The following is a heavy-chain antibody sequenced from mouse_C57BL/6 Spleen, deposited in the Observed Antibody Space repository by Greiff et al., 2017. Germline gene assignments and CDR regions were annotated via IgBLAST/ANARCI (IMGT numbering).Heavy chain of an antibody. V-gene: IGHV1-47*01. CDR1: GYTFTTYP. CDR3: ARATTVVATGYFDY. Sequence: QVQLKESGAELVKPGASVKMSCKASGYTFTTYPIEWMKQNHGKSLEWIGNFHPYNDDTKYNEKFKGKATLTVEKSSSTVYLELSRLTSDDAAVYYCARATTVVATGYFDYWGQGTTLTVSS. J-gene: IGHJ2*01. D-gene: IGHD1-1*01. CDR2: FHPYNDDT.